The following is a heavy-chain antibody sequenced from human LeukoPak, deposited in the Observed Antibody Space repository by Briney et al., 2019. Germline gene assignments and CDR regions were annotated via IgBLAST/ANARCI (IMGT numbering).Heavy chain of an antibody. D-gene: IGHD2-15*01. V-gene: IGHV1-18*01. CDR2: ISVDNGKT. J-gene: IGHJ4*02. Sequence: ASVKVSCEASGYTFFYYGVTWVRQAPGQGLEWMGWISVDNGKTNYAQKLQGRVTLTTDISTSTAYMELRSLRSDDTAVYYCARVDCSGDSCYSAGYWGQGTLVTVSS. CDR3: ARVDCSGDSCYSAGY. CDR1: GYTFFYYG.